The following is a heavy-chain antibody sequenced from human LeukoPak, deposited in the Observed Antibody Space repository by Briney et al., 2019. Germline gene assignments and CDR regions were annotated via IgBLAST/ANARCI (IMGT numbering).Heavy chain of an antibody. CDR2: ISGGGST. J-gene: IGHJ5*02. CDR1: GFTFSNYA. CDR3: AKDLSEQQLEFFGWLDP. Sequence: GGSLGLSCAASGFTFSNYAMGWVRQAPGKGLEWVSTISGGGSTYYADSVKGRFTISRDNSKNTLYLQMNSLRAEDTAVYYCAKDLSEQQLEFFGWLDPWGQGTLVTVSS. V-gene: IGHV3-23*01. D-gene: IGHD6-13*01.